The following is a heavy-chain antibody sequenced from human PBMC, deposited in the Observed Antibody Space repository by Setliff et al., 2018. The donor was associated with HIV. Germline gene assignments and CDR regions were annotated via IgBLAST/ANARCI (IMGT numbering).Heavy chain of an antibody. CDR1: GFTFSSYG. CDR3: VKVSRGTVVRGVILVGYFDY. V-gene: IGHV3-23*01. CDR2: ISGSGGHT. Sequence: PGGSLRLSCAASGFTFSSYGMNWVRQAPGKGLEWVSGISGSGGHTYYAESVKGRFTISRDKSKNTLYLQMSSLRVEDTAVYYCVKVSRGTVVRGVILVGYFDYWGQGTLVTVSS. J-gene: IGHJ4*02. D-gene: IGHD3-10*02.